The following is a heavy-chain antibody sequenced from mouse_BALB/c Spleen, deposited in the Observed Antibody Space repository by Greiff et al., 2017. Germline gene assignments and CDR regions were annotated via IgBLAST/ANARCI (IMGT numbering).Heavy chain of an antibody. CDR3: ASLITTGYAMDY. CDR1: GFTFSSYG. CDR2: ISSGGSYT. Sequence: DVMLVESGGDLVKPGGSLKLSCAASGFTFSSYGMSWVRQTPDKRLEWVATISSGGSYTYYPDSVKGRFTISRDNAKNTLYLQMSSLKSEDTAMYYCASLITTGYAMDYWGQGTSVTVSS. D-gene: IGHD1-2*01. J-gene: IGHJ4*01. V-gene: IGHV5-6*02.